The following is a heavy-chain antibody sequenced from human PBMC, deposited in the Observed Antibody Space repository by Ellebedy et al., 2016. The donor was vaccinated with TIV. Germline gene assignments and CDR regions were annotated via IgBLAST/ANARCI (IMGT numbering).Heavy chain of an antibody. D-gene: IGHD3-10*01. Sequence: ASVKVSCKASGYTFTGYYMHWVRQAPGQGLEWMGWINPNSGGTNYAQKFQGRVTMTRDTSISTAYMELSRLRSDDTAVYYCASQRNYGSGSYYKDYYYYGMDVWGQGTTVTVSS. V-gene: IGHV1-2*02. CDR3: ASQRNYGSGSYYKDYYYYGMDV. J-gene: IGHJ6*02. CDR1: GYTFTGYY. CDR2: INPNSGGT.